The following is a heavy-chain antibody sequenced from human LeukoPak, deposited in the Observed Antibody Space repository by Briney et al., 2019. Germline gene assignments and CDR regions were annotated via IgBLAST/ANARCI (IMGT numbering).Heavy chain of an antibody. CDR1: GYTLTSYG. V-gene: IGHV1-18*01. J-gene: IGHJ3*02. CDR2: ISAYTGDT. Sequence: GASVKVSCRASGYTLTSYGTNWVRQAPGQGLEWLGWISAYTGDTKYAQNLQGRVNMTTDTSTSTAYMELKSLRSDDTAVYYCARDSYYYDSSGYNDAFDIWGQGTMVTVSS. CDR3: ARDSYYYDSSGYNDAFDI. D-gene: IGHD3-22*01.